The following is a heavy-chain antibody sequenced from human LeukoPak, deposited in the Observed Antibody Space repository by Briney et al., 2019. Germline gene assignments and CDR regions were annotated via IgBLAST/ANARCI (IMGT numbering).Heavy chain of an antibody. D-gene: IGHD1-26*01. J-gene: IGHJ3*02. CDR1: GFTFSDHW. CDR2: IKEDGNEK. V-gene: IGHV3-7*03. Sequence: PGGSLRLSCAASGFTFSDHWMSWVRQAPGKGLEWVANIKEDGNEKYYADSVKGRFTISRDNTKNSLYLQMNSLRAEDTALYYCAKDQSRELLDAFDIWGQGTMVTVSS. CDR3: AKDQSRELLDAFDI.